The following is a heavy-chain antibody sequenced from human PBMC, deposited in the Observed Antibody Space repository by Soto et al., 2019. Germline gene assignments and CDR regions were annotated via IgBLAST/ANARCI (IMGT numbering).Heavy chain of an antibody. CDR3: AREGSCYNF. CDR1: GGTFSSFG. J-gene: IGHJ1*01. CDR2: IIPVFGRP. V-gene: IGHV1-69*01. D-gene: IGHD5-12*01. Sequence: QVQLVQSGAELKKPGSSVKVSCKASGGTFSSFGISWVRQAPGQGLEWMGGIIPVFGRPNYAQRFRGRLTITADESTNTGYMELIDLRSEDTAVYYCAREGSCYNFWGQGTQVTVSS.